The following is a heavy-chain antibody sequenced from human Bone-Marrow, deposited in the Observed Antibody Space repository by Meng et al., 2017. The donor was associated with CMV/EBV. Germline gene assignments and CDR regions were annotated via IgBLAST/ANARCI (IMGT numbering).Heavy chain of an antibody. V-gene: IGHV3-33*07. CDR2: IWHDGVQK. J-gene: IGHJ4*02. CDR3: ARDFYSSSLDY. Sequence: SGVAAGFRFTSFVMSWASQAPGKGLEWVAAIWHDGVQKYNTDSVKGRFTISRDVSENTLSLEMSSLTVDDTAVYYCARDFYSSSLDYWGQGILVTVSS. CDR1: GFRFTSFV. D-gene: IGHD6-6*01.